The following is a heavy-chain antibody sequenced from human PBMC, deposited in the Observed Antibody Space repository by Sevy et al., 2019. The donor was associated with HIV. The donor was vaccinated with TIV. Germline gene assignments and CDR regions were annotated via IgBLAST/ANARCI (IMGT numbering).Heavy chain of an antibody. CDR3: ARDRGFCSSTSCDDWDYYGMDV. V-gene: IGHV3-11*01. J-gene: IGHJ6*02. Sequence: GGSLRLSCAASGFIFSDYYMSWIRQAPGKGLEWVSYISSRGNTIYYTDSVKGRFTISRDNTKKLLFLQMNSLRAGDTAVYYCARDRGFCSSTSCDDWDYYGMDVWGQGTTVTVSS. CDR1: GFIFSDYY. CDR2: ISSRGNTI. D-gene: IGHD2-2*01.